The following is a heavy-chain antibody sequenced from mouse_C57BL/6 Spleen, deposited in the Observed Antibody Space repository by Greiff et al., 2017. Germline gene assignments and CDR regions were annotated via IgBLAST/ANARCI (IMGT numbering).Heavy chain of an antibody. J-gene: IGHJ1*03. D-gene: IGHD1-1*02. CDR3: ERWRWGKDFDV. Sequence: QVQLQQPGAELVKPGSSVKLSCKASGYTFTSYWMDWVKQRPGQGLEWIGNIYPSDSETHYNQKFKDKATLTVDKSSSTAYMQLSSLTSEDSAVYYGERWRWGKDFDVWGTGTTVTVSS. V-gene: IGHV1-61*01. CDR2: IYPSDSET. CDR1: GYTFTSYW.